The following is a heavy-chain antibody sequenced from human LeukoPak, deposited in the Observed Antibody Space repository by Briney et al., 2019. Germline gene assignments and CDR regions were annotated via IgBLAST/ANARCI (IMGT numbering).Heavy chain of an antibody. CDR3: ARHSAHSSTNDAFDL. J-gene: IGHJ3*01. Sequence: SETLSLTCTVSGGSISSGSYYWSWIRQPAGKGLEWIGHIYTPGSTNYNPSLKSRVTISIDMSRNQFSLKLTSVTAADTAVYYCARHSAHSSTNDAFDLWGQGTLVTVSS. V-gene: IGHV4-61*09. D-gene: IGHD6-13*01. CDR2: IYTPGST. CDR1: GGSISSGSYY.